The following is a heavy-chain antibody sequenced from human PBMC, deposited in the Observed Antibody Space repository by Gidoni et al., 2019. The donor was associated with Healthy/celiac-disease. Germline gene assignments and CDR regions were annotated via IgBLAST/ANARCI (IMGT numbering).Heavy chain of an antibody. J-gene: IGHJ5*02. V-gene: IGHV1-3*01. CDR2: INAGNGNT. Sequence: QVQLVQSGAAVKKPGASVKVSCKASGYTFTSYAMHWVRQAPGQRLEWMGWINAGNGNTKYSQKFQGRVTITRDTSASTAYMELSSLRSEDTAVYYCARDDLSSGWYWFDPWGQGTLVTVSS. CDR1: GYTFTSYA. CDR3: ARDDLSSGWYWFDP. D-gene: IGHD6-19*01.